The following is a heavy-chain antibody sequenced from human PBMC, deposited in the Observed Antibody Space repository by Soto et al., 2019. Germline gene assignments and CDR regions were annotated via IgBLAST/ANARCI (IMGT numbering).Heavy chain of an antibody. Sequence: QVQLVQSGAEVKKPGASVKVSCKASGYTFTSYDINWVRQATGQGLEWMGWMHPNSGNTGYAQKFQGRVTMTRNTSISTAYMEPSSLRSEDTAVYYCARGGGDGYDFWSGYHNWFDPWGQGTLVTVSS. CDR1: GYTFTSYD. J-gene: IGHJ5*02. D-gene: IGHD3-3*01. V-gene: IGHV1-8*01. CDR2: MHPNSGNT. CDR3: ARGGGDGYDFWSGYHNWFDP.